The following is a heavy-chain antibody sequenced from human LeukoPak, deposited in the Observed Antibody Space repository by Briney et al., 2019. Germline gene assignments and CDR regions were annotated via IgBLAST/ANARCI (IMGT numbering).Heavy chain of an antibody. V-gene: IGHV3-21*01. J-gene: IGHJ4*02. Sequence: PGGSLRLSCAASGFTFSRYSMNWVRQAPGKGLEWVSSISISSNYIYYPDSLKGRFTISRDNAKNSLYLQMNSLRADDTAVYYCARETPGSRVFDSWGQGTLVTVSS. D-gene: IGHD1-14*01. CDR3: ARETPGSRVFDS. CDR1: GFTFSRYS. CDR2: ISISSNYI.